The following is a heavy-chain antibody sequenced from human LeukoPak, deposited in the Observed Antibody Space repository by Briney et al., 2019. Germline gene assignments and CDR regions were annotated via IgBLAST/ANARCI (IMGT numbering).Heavy chain of an antibody. CDR3: ARVRVPQPYCSSTSCYLSAWFDP. D-gene: IGHD2-2*01. Sequence: SETLSLTRTVSGGSISSYYWSWIRHPAGEGLEWIGCIYTSGSTNHNPYLNNPVTMSVDSTNNQFYLKLSSVPAADTPVYYCARVRVPQPYCSSTSCYLSAWFDPWGQGTLVTVSS. V-gene: IGHV4-4*07. CDR2: IYTSGST. J-gene: IGHJ5*02. CDR1: GGSISSYY.